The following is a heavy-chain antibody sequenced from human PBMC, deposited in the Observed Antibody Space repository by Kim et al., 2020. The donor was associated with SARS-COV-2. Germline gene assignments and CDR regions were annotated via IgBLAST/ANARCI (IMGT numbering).Heavy chain of an antibody. J-gene: IGHJ4*02. D-gene: IGHD3-10*01. CDR3: ARAVRGQLENYFDF. Sequence: SETLSLTCTVSGGSISSSSYYWGWIRQPPGKGLEWIGRIYYSGTTYYNPSLKSRITISLDTSKNQFSLRLRSVTAADTAVYYCARAVRGQLENYFDFWGQGTLVTVSS. CDR2: IYYSGTT. V-gene: IGHV4-39*07. CDR1: GGSISSSSYY.